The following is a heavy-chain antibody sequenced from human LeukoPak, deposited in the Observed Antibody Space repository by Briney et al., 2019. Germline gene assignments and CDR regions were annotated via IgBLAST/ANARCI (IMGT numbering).Heavy chain of an antibody. D-gene: IGHD3-16*01. V-gene: IGHV1-2*02. CDR2: INPNSGGA. Sequence: ASVKLSCSASGYTFTGYYMHWVRQAPGQGLEWMGWINPNSGGANYAQKFQGRVTMTRDTSISTAYMELSRLRSDDTAVYYCAREGVGHYDYVWGSYENWFDPWGGGTLVTVSS. CDR1: GYTFTGYY. CDR3: AREGVGHYDYVWGSYENWFDP. J-gene: IGHJ5*02.